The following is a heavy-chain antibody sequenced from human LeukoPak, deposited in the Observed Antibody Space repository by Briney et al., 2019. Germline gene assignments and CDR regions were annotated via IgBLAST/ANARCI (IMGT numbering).Heavy chain of an antibody. CDR3: AREIAIAASGAVYFNY. J-gene: IGHJ4*02. V-gene: IGHV3-13*01. D-gene: IGHD6-13*01. Sequence: GGSLRLSCAASGFTFSSYDMHWVRQATGKGLEWVSAIGTAGDTYYPGSVKGRFTISRENAKNSLYLQMNSLRAGDTAVYYCAREIAIAASGAVYFNYWGQGTLVTVSS. CDR2: IGTAGDT. CDR1: GFTFSSYD.